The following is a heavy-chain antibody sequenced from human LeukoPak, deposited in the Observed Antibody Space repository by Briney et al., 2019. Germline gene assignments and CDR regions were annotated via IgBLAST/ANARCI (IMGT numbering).Heavy chain of an antibody. CDR2: INHSGYT. CDR1: GFTFSSYA. CDR3: ARGPYYDNGDYHIKPLDY. V-gene: IGHV4-34*01. D-gene: IGHD3-22*01. Sequence: GSLRLSCAASGFTFSSYAMSWVRQAPGKGLEWIGEINHSGYTNYNPSLKSRVTLSLDTSNNQFSLRLRSVTAADTAVYYCARGPYYDNGDYHIKPLDYWGQGTLVTVSS. J-gene: IGHJ4*02.